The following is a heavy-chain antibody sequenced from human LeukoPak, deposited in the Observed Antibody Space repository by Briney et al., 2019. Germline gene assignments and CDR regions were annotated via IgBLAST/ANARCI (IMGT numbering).Heavy chain of an antibody. CDR3: ARVKRGAGRIGNWFDP. J-gene: IGHJ5*02. Sequence: GASVKVSCKASGYTFTSYDINWVRQATGQGLEWMGWMNPNSGNTGYAQKFQGRVTITRNTSISTAYMELSSLRSEDTAVYYCARVKRGAGRIGNWFDPWGQGTLVTVSS. D-gene: IGHD6-19*01. V-gene: IGHV1-8*03. CDR2: MNPNSGNT. CDR1: GYTFTSYD.